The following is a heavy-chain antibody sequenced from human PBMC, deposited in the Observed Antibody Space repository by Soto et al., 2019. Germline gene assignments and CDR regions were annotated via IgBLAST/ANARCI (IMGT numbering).Heavy chain of an antibody. CDR1: GGSISSGDYY. Sequence: QVQLQESGPGLVKPSQTLSLTCTVSGGSISSGDYYWRWIRQPPGKGLEWIGYIYYSGSTYYNPSLKSRVTISVDTSKNQFSLQLSSVTAADTAVYYCARERGDYDFWSGYQDYWGQGTLVTVSS. CDR3: ARERGDYDFWSGYQDY. D-gene: IGHD3-3*01. V-gene: IGHV4-30-4*01. J-gene: IGHJ4*02. CDR2: IYYSGST.